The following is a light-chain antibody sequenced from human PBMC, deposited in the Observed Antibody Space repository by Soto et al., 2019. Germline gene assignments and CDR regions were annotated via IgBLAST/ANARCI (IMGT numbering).Light chain of an antibody. J-gene: IGKJ4*01. CDR2: DAS. V-gene: IGKV1-5*01. Sequence: IQMTQSPSTLSASVGDRVTITCRASQSVSSWLAWYQQKPGKVPKLLIYDASTLESGVPSTFGGSGSGTEFTLTISSLQPEDFATYYCLQHNSYPHTFGGGTKVEIK. CDR1: QSVSSW. CDR3: LQHNSYPHT.